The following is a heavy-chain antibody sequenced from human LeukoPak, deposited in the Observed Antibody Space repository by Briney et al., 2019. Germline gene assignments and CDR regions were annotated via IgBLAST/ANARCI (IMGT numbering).Heavy chain of an antibody. V-gene: IGHV3-66*01. Sequence: GGSLRLSCAASGYTVTNNYMSWVRQAPGKGLEWVSVIYAGGTTSYADSVKGRFTISRDSSKNTLYLQMNSLRAEDTAVYYCAREGYASGTRYGMDVWGQGTTVTVSS. CDR1: GYTVTNNY. D-gene: IGHD3-10*01. J-gene: IGHJ6*02. CDR2: IYAGGTT. CDR3: AREGYASGTRYGMDV.